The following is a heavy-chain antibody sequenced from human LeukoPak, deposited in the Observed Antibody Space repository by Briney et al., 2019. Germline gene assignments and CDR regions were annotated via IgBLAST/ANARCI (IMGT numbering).Heavy chain of an antibody. Sequence: GGSLRLSCAASGFTVSSNYMSWVRQAPGKGLEWVSVIYSGGSTHYADSVKGRFTISRDNSKNTLYLQMNSLRAEDTTVYYCARDYYESRAQGKASDYWGQGTLVTVSS. D-gene: IGHD3-22*01. CDR1: GFTVSSNY. CDR3: ARDYYESRAQGKASDY. V-gene: IGHV3-66*01. J-gene: IGHJ4*02. CDR2: IYSGGST.